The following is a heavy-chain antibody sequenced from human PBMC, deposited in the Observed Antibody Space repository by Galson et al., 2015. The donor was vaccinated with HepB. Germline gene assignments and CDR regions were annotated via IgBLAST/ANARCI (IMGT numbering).Heavy chain of an antibody. CDR3: VRDGSHVSGFYGDL. CDR2: IDPHGGGT. Sequence: SVKVSCKASEFTFTGYQMHWVRRAPGQGLEWMGRIDPHGGGTKYAQKFQGRVTMTRDTSISTAYMELSRLRSDDSAVYYCVRDGSHVSGFYGDLWGQGTVITVSS. V-gene: IGHV1-2*06. CDR1: EFTFTGYQ. D-gene: IGHD6-25*01. J-gene: IGHJ3*01.